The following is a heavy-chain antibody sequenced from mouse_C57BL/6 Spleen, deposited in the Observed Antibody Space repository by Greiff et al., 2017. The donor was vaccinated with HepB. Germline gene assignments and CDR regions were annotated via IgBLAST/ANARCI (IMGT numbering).Heavy chain of an antibody. V-gene: IGHV3-6*01. J-gene: IGHJ4*01. CDR1: GYSITSGYY. CDR3: ARDTDYYAMDY. CDR2: ISYDGSN. Sequence: VQLKESGPGLVKPSPSLSLTCSVTGYSITSGYYWNWIRQFPGNKLEWMGYISYDGSNNYNPSLKNRISITRDTSKNQFFLKLNSVTTEDTATYYCARDTDYYAMDYWGQGTSVTVSS.